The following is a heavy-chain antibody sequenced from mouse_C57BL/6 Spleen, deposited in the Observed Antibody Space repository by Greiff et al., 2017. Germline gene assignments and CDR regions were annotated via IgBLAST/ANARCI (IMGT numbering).Heavy chain of an antibody. CDR3: ARHGGYDYGYAMDY. CDR2: IWSDGST. V-gene: IGHV2-6-1*01. D-gene: IGHD2-4*01. CDR1: GFSLTSYG. Sequence: QVQLKESGPGLVAPSQSLSITCTVSGFSLTSYGVHWVRQPPGKGLEWLVVIWSDGSTTSNSALKSRLSISKDNSKSQVFLKMNSLQTDDTAMYYCARHGGYDYGYAMDYWGQGTSVTVAS. J-gene: IGHJ4*01.